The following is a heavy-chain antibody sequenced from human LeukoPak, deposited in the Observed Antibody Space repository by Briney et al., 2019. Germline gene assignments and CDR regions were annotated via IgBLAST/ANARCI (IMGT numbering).Heavy chain of an antibody. J-gene: IGHJ5*02. CDR2: IIPIFGTA. Sequence: GSSVKVSCKASGGTFSSYAISWVRRAPGQGLEWMGGIIPIFGTANYAQKFQGRVTITTDESTSTAYMELSSPRSEDTAVYYCARSSGYYYLNWFDPWGQGTLVTVSS. CDR1: GGTFSSYA. V-gene: IGHV1-69*05. CDR3: ARSSGYYYLNWFDP. D-gene: IGHD3-22*01.